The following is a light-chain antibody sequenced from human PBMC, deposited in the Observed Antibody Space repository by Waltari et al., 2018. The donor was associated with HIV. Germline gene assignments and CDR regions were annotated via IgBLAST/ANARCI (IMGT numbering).Light chain of an antibody. Sequence: VLTQSPGTLSLSPGERATLSCRASQGVKTTHLTWLQQKPGQPPGLLIYGASRRATDIPDRFSGSGSGRDYTLTISGLEPEDFAVYYCQQFAYSPWTFGQGTKIEIK. CDR2: GAS. J-gene: IGKJ1*01. V-gene: IGKV3-20*01. CDR1: QGVKTTH. CDR3: QQFAYSPWT.